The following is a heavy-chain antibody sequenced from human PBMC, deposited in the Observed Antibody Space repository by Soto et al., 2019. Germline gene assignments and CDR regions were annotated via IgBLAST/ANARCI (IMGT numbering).Heavy chain of an antibody. CDR1: GSTFSRQA. J-gene: IGHJ5*02. V-gene: IGHV3-30-3*01. CDR2: ISYDGSNN. Sequence: QVQLVESGGGVVQPGRSLRLSCAASGSTFSRQAMHWVRQAPGKGLEWVAVISYDGSNNYYAYADTVKGRFTISRDSSKNTLYLQMNSLRVEDTAVYYCASEGRLRALRFDPGGQGTQVTVSS. D-gene: IGHD4-17*01. CDR3: ASEGRLRALRFDP.